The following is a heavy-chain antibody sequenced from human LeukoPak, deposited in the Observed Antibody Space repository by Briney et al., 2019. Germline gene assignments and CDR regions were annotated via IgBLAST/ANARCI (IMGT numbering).Heavy chain of an antibody. CDR1: GFTFDDYA. CDR3: ARPYSSSAHGTFDL. J-gene: IGHJ3*01. CDR2: ILTSGTT. Sequence: LRLSCAASGFTFDDYAMHWVRQPPGKGLEWIGYILTSGTTNYNPSLKSRVTISVDTSKNQFSLKLNSVTAADTAVYYCARPYSSSAHGTFDLWGPGTKVTVSS. D-gene: IGHD6-13*01. V-gene: IGHV4-4*09.